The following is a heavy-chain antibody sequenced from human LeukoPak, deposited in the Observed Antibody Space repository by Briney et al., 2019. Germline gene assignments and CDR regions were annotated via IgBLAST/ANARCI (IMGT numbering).Heavy chain of an antibody. D-gene: IGHD3-3*01. CDR2: IYSGGST. CDR1: GFTVSSNY. Sequence: GGSLRLSCAASGFTVSSNYMSWVRQAPGKGLEWVSVIYSGGSTYHADSVKGRFTISRDNSKNTLYLQMNSLRAEDTAVYYCAKEMYYDFWSGYETFWGQGTLVTVSS. CDR3: AKEMYYDFWSGYETF. V-gene: IGHV3-53*01. J-gene: IGHJ4*02.